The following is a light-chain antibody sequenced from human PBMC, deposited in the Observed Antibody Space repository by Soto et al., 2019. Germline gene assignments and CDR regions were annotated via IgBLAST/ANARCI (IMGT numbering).Light chain of an antibody. V-gene: IGKV1-6*01. Sequence: QMTQSPSSLSASVGEKIIITCRASRDVGTNVSWYQQKPGQAPKLLIYAASNLYTGVPSRFSGSRSGTEFTLTISSLQPEDFASYYCLQDYGGSWTFGQGTKVEIK. CDR3: LQDYGGSWT. J-gene: IGKJ1*01. CDR2: AAS. CDR1: RDVGTN.